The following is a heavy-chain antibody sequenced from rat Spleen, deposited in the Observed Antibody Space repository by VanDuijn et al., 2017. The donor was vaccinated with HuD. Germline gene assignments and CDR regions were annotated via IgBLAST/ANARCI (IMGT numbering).Heavy chain of an antibody. CDR1: GFTFSNYG. Sequence: EVQLVESGGGLVQPGRSLKLSCAASGFTFSNYGMHWIRQAPTKGLEWVASISPRGGSTYYRDSVKGRFIISRDIAKSTLYLQMARLRSEDTATYYCATSPYYWYFDFWGPGTMVTVSS. CDR2: ISPRGGST. J-gene: IGHJ1*01. D-gene: IGHD3-8*01. CDR3: ATSPYYWYFDF. V-gene: IGHV5-19*01.